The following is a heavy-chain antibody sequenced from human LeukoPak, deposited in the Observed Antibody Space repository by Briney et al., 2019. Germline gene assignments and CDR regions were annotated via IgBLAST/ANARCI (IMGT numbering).Heavy chain of an antibody. CDR3: ARELHSGSYYFDY. CDR1: GGSFSGYY. V-gene: IGHV4-34*12. CDR2: IIDTGST. Sequence: SETLSLTCAVYGGSFSGYYWTWIRQPPEKGLEWIGEIIDTGSTKYNSSLKSRVTISVDTSKNQFSLSLDSVTAADTAVYYCARELHSGSYYFDYWGQGTLVTVSS. D-gene: IGHD1-26*01. J-gene: IGHJ4*02.